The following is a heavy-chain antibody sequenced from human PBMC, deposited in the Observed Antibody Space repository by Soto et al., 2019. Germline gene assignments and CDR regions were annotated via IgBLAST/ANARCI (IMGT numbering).Heavy chain of an antibody. V-gene: IGHV4-31*03. J-gene: IGHJ4*02. CDR1: GGSINSGDSY. CDR3: VRDAPGVAQY. CDR2: INYRGTT. D-gene: IGHD2-15*01. Sequence: QVQLQESGPGLVRPSQTLSLTCTVSGGSINSGDSYWNWIRQNPEKGLEWIGYINYRGTTFYNPSLKRRIIISADTSENQFSLKLNSVTAADTAVYYCVRDAPGVAQYWGQGTLVTVSS.